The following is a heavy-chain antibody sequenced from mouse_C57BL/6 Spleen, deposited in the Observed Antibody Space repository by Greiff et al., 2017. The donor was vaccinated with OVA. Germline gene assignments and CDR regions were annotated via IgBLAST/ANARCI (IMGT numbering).Heavy chain of an antibody. Sequence: VKLMESGAELVRPGASVKLSCKASGYTFTDYYIDWVKQRPGQGLEWIARIYPGSGNTYYNEKFKGKATMTAEKSSSTAYMQRSSLTSEDSAVYFCARFDYDWYFDVWGTGTTVTVSS. CDR3: ARFDYDWYFDV. D-gene: IGHD2-4*01. J-gene: IGHJ1*03. CDR1: GYTFTDYY. CDR2: IYPGSGNT. V-gene: IGHV1-76*01.